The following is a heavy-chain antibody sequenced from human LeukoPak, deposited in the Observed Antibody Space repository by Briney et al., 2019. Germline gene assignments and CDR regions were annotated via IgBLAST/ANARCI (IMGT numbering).Heavy chain of an antibody. V-gene: IGHV3-66*03. CDR3: ARDRAVTQDWVEFDP. J-gene: IGHJ5*02. Sequence: GGSLRLSCAGSGFSVSNYYISWVRQAPEKGLEWVSLIRDSGETFYADSVKGRFTISRDNSKNTMYLQMNRLRVEDTAVYFCARDRAVTQDWVEFDPWGQGTLVTVSS. CDR1: GFSVSNYY. CDR2: IRDSGET. D-gene: IGHD4-17*01.